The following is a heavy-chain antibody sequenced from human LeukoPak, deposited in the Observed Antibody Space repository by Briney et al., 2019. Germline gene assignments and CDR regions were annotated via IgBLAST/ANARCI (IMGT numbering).Heavy chain of an antibody. D-gene: IGHD3-22*01. CDR3: ARETYYYDSSGYYTRGYYFDY. V-gene: IGHV3-7*01. J-gene: IGHJ4*02. Sequence: GGSLRLSCAASGFTFSSYWMSWVRQAPGKGLEWVANIKQDGSEKYYVDSVKGRFTISRDNAKNTLYLQMNSLRAEDTAVYYCARETYYYDSSGYYTRGYYFDYWGQGTLVTVSS. CDR2: IKQDGSEK. CDR1: GFTFSSYW.